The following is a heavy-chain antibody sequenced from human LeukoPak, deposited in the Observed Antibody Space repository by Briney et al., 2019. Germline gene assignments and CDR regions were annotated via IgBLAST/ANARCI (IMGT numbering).Heavy chain of an antibody. Sequence: GGSLRLSCAASGITVRSSYMSWVRQAPGKGLGWVSVIYSGGSTYYADSVKGRFTISRDTSKNTLYLQMNSLRAEDTAVYYCARDPIVTTPDSNDYWGQGTLVTVSS. V-gene: IGHV3-66*01. CDR2: IYSGGST. CDR3: ARDPIVTTPDSNDY. J-gene: IGHJ4*02. CDR1: GITVRSSY. D-gene: IGHD5-12*01.